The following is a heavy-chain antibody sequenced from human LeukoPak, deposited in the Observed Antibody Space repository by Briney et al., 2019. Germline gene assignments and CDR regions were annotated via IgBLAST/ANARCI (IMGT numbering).Heavy chain of an antibody. Sequence: PGRSLRLSCSVSGFSFSDYWMHCVRQPPGKGLVWVSRIKSDATITNYAYSVKGRFTISRANAKNTLYLQLNSLSAEDTAVYYCAKGTYDKPFDYCGQGTLVTVSS. J-gene: IGHJ4*02. D-gene: IGHD3-9*01. CDR3: AKGTYDKPFDY. CDR1: GFSFSDYW. V-gene: IGHV3-74*01. CDR2: IKSDATIT.